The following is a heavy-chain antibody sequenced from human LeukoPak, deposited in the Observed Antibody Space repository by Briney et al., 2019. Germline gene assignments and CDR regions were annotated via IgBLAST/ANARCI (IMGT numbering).Heavy chain of an antibody. D-gene: IGHD5-12*01. Sequence: ASVKVSCKASGYTFTGYYIHWVRQAPGQGLEWMGWINPNSGGTNYAQKFQGWVTMTRDTSISTAYMELSRLRSDDTAVYYCARAEGYDSEGTFDYWGQGTLVTVSS. CDR3: ARAEGYDSEGTFDY. CDR1: GYTFTGYY. CDR2: INPNSGGT. V-gene: IGHV1-2*04. J-gene: IGHJ4*02.